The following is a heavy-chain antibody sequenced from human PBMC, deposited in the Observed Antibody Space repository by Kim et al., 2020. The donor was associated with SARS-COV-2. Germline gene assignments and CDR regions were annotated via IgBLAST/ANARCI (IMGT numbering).Heavy chain of an antibody. CDR2: IIPIFGTT. Sequence: SVKVSCKASGGTFSSYAISWVRQAPGQGLEWMGGIIPIFGTTNYAQKFQGRVTITADESTSTAYMELSSLRSEDTAVYYCARIHDYVWGSYRHYGMDVWGQGTTVTVSS. CDR1: GGTFSSYA. D-gene: IGHD3-16*02. J-gene: IGHJ6*02. CDR3: ARIHDYVWGSYRHYGMDV. V-gene: IGHV1-69*13.